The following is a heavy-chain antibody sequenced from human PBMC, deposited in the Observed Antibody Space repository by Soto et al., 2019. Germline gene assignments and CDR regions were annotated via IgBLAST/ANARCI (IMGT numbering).Heavy chain of an antibody. Sequence: QVQLQESGPGLVKPSQTLSLTCTVSGGSISSGGYYWSWIRQHPGKGLEWIGYIYYSGSTYYNPSLKSRVTHSVVPSKNQFPPTLGSVTAADTAVYYCARGVVGVLDYWGQGTLVTVSS. CDR2: IYYSGST. CDR3: ARGVVGVLDY. V-gene: IGHV4-31*03. D-gene: IGHD2-15*01. CDR1: GGSISSGGYY. J-gene: IGHJ4*02.